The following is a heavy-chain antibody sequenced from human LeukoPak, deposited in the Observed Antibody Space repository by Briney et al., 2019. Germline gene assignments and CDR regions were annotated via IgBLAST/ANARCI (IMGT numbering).Heavy chain of an antibody. CDR2: INPNSGGT. Sequence: ASVKVSCKASGGTFSSYAISWVRQAPGQGLEWMGWINPNSGGTNYAQKFQGRATMTRDTSISTAYMELSRLRSDDTAVYYCARGWYDYDSSGTPSAFDIWGQGTMVTVSS. CDR1: GGTFSSYA. D-gene: IGHD3-22*01. CDR3: ARGWYDYDSSGTPSAFDI. J-gene: IGHJ3*02. V-gene: IGHV1-2*02.